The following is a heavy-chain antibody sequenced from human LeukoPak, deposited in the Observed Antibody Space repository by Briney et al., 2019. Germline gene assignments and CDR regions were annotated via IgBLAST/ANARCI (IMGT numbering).Heavy chain of an antibody. V-gene: IGHV1-8*01. CDR2: MNPNSGNT. J-gene: IGHJ6*02. Sequence: ASVKVSCKASGYTFTSYDINWVRQATGQGLEWMGWMNPNSGNTGYAQKFQGRVTMTRNTSISTAYMELSSLRSEDTAVYYCARTVAVAGRYYYGMDVWGQGTTVTVSS. D-gene: IGHD6-19*01. CDR3: ARTVAVAGRYYYGMDV. CDR1: GYTFTSYD.